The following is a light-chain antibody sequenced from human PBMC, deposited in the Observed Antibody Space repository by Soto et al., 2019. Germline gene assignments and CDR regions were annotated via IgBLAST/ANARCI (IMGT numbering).Light chain of an antibody. CDR3: QQYYSYPLT. V-gene: IGKV1-8*01. J-gene: IGKJ4*01. Sequence: AIRMTQSPSSFSASTGDRVTITCRASQSISSYLAWYQQKPGKAPKLLIYAASTLQSGVPSRFSGSGSGTDFTLTISCLQSEDFATYYCQQYYSYPLTFAGGTKVEIK. CDR1: QSISSY. CDR2: AAS.